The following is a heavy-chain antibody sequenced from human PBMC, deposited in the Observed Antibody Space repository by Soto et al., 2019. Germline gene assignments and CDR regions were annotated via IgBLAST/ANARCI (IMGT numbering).Heavy chain of an antibody. Sequence: EVQLVESGGGRVYPGGSLRLSCEALGFSFSNYEMNWVRLAPGKGLEWISYISTSGSTTYYADSVKGRFSVSRDNAKNSLYLHMDSLRAEDTALYFCAREDADNPPDTFDSWGQGTLVTVSP. D-gene: IGHD1-20*01. CDR2: ISTSGSTT. CDR3: AREDADNPPDTFDS. J-gene: IGHJ4*02. CDR1: GFSFSNYE. V-gene: IGHV3-48*03.